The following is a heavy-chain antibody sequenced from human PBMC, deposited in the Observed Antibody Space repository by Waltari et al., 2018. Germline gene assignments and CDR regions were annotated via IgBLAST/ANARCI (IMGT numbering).Heavy chain of an antibody. J-gene: IGHJ4*02. Sequence: QLQLQESGPGLVKPSETLSLTCTVSGGSISSSSYYWGWIRQPPGKGLEWIGSIYYSGSTYSQPSLKSRVTISVDTAKNQFSLKLRSVTAADTAVYYCARYLTYGSGSYYSMGAIYYFDYWGQGTLVTVSS. CDR2: IYYSGST. CDR1: GGSISSSSYY. D-gene: IGHD3-10*01. V-gene: IGHV4-39*07. CDR3: ARYLTYGSGSYYSMGAIYYFDY.